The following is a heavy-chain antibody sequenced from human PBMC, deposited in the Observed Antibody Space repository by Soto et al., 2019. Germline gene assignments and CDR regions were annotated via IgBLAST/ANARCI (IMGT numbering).Heavy chain of an antibody. CDR1: GFTFSRYG. V-gene: IGHV3-30*18. J-gene: IGHJ5*01. CDR2: ISFDGSKT. CDR3: AKDRQQVAVGHWFDS. D-gene: IGHD6-13*01. Sequence: QVQLVESGGGVVQPGTSLRLSCTASGFTFSRYGMNWVRQAPGKGLEWVAVISFDGSKTGYADFAKGRFTVSRDNSKNTLFLQMNSLRSEDTAVYYCAKDRQQVAVGHWFDSWGQGTPVAVSS.